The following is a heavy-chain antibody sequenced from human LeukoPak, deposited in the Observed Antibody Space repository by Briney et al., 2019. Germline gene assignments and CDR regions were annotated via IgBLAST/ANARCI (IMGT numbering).Heavy chain of an antibody. D-gene: IGHD6-13*01. CDR1: GFTFSSSA. J-gene: IGHJ6*02. Sequence: GGSLRLSCAASGFTFSSSAMSWVRQAPGKGLEWVSAISASGGRRYYADSLRGRFTISRDNSKNTLFLQTDSLRVEDTAVYYCAKEGSTWSYYYYGMDVWGQGTTVTVSS. V-gene: IGHV3-23*01. CDR2: ISASGGRR. CDR3: AKEGSTWSYYYYGMDV.